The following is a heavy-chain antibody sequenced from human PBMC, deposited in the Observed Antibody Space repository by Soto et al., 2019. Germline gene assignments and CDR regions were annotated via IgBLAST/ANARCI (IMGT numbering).Heavy chain of an antibody. CDR2: ISAYNGNT. J-gene: IGHJ5*02. V-gene: IGHV1-18*01. CDR1: GYTFTSYG. CDR3: ARDTPSGGYCTNGVCYTLRWFDP. Sequence: ASVNVSCKXSGYTFTSYGISWVRQAPGQGLEWMGWISAYNGNTNHAQKLQGRVTMTTDTSTSTAYMELRSLRSDDTAVYYCARDTPSGGYCTNGVCYTLRWFDPWGQGTLVTVSS. D-gene: IGHD2-8*01.